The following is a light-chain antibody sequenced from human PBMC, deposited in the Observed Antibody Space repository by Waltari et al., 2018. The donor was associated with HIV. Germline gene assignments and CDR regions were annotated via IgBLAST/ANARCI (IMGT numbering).Light chain of an antibody. J-gene: IGKJ2*01. CDR3: QQYSRSAYT. CDR2: GAS. Sequence: EIVLTQSPDTLSLSPGERATLSGRASQSVSSSYLAWYQQKPGQPPRLLIYGASTRAIGIPDRFSISGSGTDFTLTISRLEPEDFAVYYCQQYSRSAYTFGQGTKLEIK. CDR1: QSVSSSY. V-gene: IGKV3-20*01.